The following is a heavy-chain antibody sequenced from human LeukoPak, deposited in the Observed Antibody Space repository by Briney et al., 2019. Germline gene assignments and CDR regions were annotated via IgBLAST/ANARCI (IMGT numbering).Heavy chain of an antibody. D-gene: IGHD3-22*01. Sequence: GGSLRLSCAASGFTFSSYAMHWVRQAPGKGLEWVAVISYDRSNKYYADSVKGRFTISRDNSKNTLYLQMNSLRAEDTAVYYCARGTNLYYYDSSGYYEYLQHWGQGTLVTVSS. J-gene: IGHJ1*01. CDR1: GFTFSSYA. CDR3: ARGTNLYYYDSSGYYEYLQH. V-gene: IGHV3-30-3*01. CDR2: ISYDRSNK.